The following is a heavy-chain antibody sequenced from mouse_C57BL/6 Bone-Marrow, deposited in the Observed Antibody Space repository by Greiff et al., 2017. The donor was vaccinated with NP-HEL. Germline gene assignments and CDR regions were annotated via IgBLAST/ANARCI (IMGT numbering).Heavy chain of an antibody. Sequence: VKLVESGAELARPGASVKLSCKASGYTFTSYGISWVKQRTGQGLEWIGEIYPRSGNTYYNEKFKGKATLTADKSSSTAYMELRILTSEDSAVYFCARESWQFAYWGQGTLVTVSA. J-gene: IGHJ3*01. CDR2: IYPRSGNT. CDR3: ARESWQFAY. CDR1: GYTFTSYG. V-gene: IGHV1-81*01.